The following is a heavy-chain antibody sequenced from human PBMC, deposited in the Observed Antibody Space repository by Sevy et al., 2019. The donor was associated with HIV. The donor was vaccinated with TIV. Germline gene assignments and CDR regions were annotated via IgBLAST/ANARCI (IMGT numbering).Heavy chain of an antibody. D-gene: IGHD1-26*01. V-gene: IGHV3-23*01. J-gene: IGHJ1*01. Sequence: GGSLRLSCAASGFTFSSYAMSWVRQAPGKGLERVSAISGSGGSTYYADTVKGRFTISRYNSKNKLYLQMNSLRAEDTAVYYCAKTLVGAPTGGFQHWGQGTLVTVSS. CDR3: AKTLVGAPTGGFQH. CDR1: GFTFSSYA. CDR2: ISGSGGST.